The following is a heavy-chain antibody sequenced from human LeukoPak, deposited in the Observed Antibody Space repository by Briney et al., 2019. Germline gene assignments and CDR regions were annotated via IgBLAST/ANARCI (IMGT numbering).Heavy chain of an antibody. CDR3: ARGPTMDYDILIGYYRFDY. D-gene: IGHD3-9*01. V-gene: IGHV4-34*01. Sequence: SETLSLTCAVYVGSFCGSYWSWSRQPPGEGPEWIGEIKHSGSTNYSPSLKSRVTISVDTSMNQFSLKLSSVTAADTAVYYCARGPTMDYDILIGYYRFDYWGQGTLVTVSS. CDR1: VGSFCGSY. J-gene: IGHJ4*02. CDR2: IKHSGST.